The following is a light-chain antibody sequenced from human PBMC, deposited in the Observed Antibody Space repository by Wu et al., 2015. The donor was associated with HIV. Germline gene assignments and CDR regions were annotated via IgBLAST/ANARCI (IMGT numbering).Light chain of an antibody. CDR1: QSVSSH. CDR3: QQSDNTFFN. J-gene: IGKJ2*01. Sequence: EIVLTQSPGTLSLSPGERATLSCRASQSVSSHLAWYQQKPGQTPRLLIYGSLNRATGIPARFSGSGSGTDFTLTISSLRPEDFASYYCQQSDNTFFNFGQGTKLEIK. CDR2: GSL. V-gene: IGKV3-11*01.